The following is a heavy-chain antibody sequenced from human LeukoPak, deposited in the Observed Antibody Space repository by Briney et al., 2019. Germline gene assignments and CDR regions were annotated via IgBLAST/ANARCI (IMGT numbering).Heavy chain of an antibody. V-gene: IGHV3-23*01. CDR2: IGGGDVEI. D-gene: IGHD2-15*01. CDR1: GFTFTNNA. CDR3: GRGHRFCSRGNCNSPVDY. J-gene: IGHJ4*02. Sequence: GGSLRLSCAMSGFTFTNNAMTWVRQAPGKGLEWVSTIGGGDVEIHYADSVKGRFTISRDNSKNTLYLQMNSLRAEDTAVYYCGRGHRFCSRGNCNSPVDYWGQGTLVTVAS.